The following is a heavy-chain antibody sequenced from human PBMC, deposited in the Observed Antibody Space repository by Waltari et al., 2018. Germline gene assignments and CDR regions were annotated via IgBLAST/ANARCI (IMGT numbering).Heavy chain of an antibody. D-gene: IGHD3-22*01. CDR3: ARSAIQTHYYDSSGYSFDY. CDR1: GGTFSSYA. Sequence: QVQLVQSGAEVKKPGSSVKVSCKASGGTFSSYASSWVRQAPGQGLEWMGGIIPIFGTANYAQKFQGRVTITAYESTSTAYMELSSLRSEDTAVYYCARSAIQTHYYDSSGYSFDYWGQGTLVTVSS. J-gene: IGHJ4*02. CDR2: IIPIFGTA. V-gene: IGHV1-69*01.